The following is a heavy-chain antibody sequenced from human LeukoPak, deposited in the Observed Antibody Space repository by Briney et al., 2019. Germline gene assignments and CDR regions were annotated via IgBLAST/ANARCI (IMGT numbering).Heavy chain of an antibody. Sequence: GGSLRLSCAASGFTFSSSGMHWVRQAPGKGLGWVAFIRHDGSNKYYADSVKDRFTISRDNSKNTLYLQMNSLRAEGAAVYYCAKGTYYYMDVWGKGTTVTVSS. J-gene: IGHJ6*03. CDR2: IRHDGSNK. CDR1: GFTFSSSG. V-gene: IGHV3-30*02. CDR3: AKGTYYYMDV.